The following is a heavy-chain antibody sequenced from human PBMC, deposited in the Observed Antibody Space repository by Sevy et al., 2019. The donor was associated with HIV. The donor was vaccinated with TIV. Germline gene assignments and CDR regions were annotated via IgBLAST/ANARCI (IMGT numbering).Heavy chain of an antibody. CDR1: GYTFTRYR. V-gene: IGHV5-51*01. Sequence: GESLKISCKGSGYTFTRYRIGWVRQMPGKGLEWMGIIYPGESNTRYSPSFQGQVTISADRSISTAYLRWGSLKASDTARYYCAIDRGITMVQGAFDYWGQGTLVTVSS. D-gene: IGHD3-10*01. J-gene: IGHJ4*02. CDR3: AIDRGITMVQGAFDY. CDR2: IYPGESNT.